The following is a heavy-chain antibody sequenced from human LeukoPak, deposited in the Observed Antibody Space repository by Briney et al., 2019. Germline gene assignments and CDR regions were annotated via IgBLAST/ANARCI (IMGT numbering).Heavy chain of an antibody. CDR1: GYTFTSYG. J-gene: IGHJ4*02. D-gene: IGHD1-26*01. Sequence: ASVKVSCKASGYTFTSYGISWVRQAPGQGLEWMGWISAYNGNTNYAQKLQGRVTMTTDTSTSTAYTELRSLRSDDTAVYYCARTSGSYFGFDYWGQGTLVTVSS. CDR2: ISAYNGNT. CDR3: ARTSGSYFGFDY. V-gene: IGHV1-18*01.